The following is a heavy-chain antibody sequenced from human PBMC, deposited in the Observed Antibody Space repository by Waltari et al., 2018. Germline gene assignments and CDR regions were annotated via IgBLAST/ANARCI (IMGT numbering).Heavy chain of an antibody. J-gene: IGHJ4*02. CDR3: ANEGLMGYSSGWFVGY. D-gene: IGHD6-13*01. CDR2: IKQDGSEK. V-gene: IGHV3-7*01. CDR1: GLTFSMYW. Sequence: VQLVESGGGLVQPGESLTLSCVGSGLTFSMYWMHWVRQAPGKGLEWVAKIKQDGSEKYYVDSVKGRFTISRDNAKKTVYLQMNSLRAEDTAVYYCANEGLMGYSSGWFVGYWGQGTLVTVSS.